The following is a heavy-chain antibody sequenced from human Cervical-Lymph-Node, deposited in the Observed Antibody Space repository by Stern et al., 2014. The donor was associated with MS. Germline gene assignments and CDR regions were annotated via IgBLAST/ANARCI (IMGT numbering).Heavy chain of an antibody. CDR1: GFTFSNFA. J-gene: IGHJ4*02. CDR3: ARDWDRQRWLVPYYFDS. Sequence: DEQLVESGGGLVQPGGSLRLSCAVSGFTFSNFAMAWVRQAPGKGPERVSSLDGSGGRPHYADSVKGRFIISRDNSKNTLYIQMSSLRVDDTAIYYCARDWDRQRWLVPYYFDSWGQGTLVTVSS. V-gene: IGHV3-23*04. CDR2: LDGSGGRP. D-gene: IGHD4-23*01.